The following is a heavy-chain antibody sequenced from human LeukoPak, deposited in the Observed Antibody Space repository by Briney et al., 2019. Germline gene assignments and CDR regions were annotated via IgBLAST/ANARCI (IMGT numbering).Heavy chain of an antibody. Sequence: PGGSLRLSCAASGFTFSSYEMNWDRQAPGKGLEWVSYISSSGSTIYYADSVKGRFTISRDNAKNSLYLQMNSLRAEDTAVYYCARVRYFDWLGPFDYWGQGTLVTVSS. CDR3: ARVRYFDWLGPFDY. CDR2: ISSSGSTI. D-gene: IGHD3-9*01. J-gene: IGHJ4*02. V-gene: IGHV3-48*03. CDR1: GFTFSSYE.